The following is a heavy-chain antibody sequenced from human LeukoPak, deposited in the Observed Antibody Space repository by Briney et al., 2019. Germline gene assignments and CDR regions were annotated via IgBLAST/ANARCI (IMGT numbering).Heavy chain of an antibody. CDR2: INANSGGT. V-gene: IGHV1-2*02. J-gene: IGHJ3*02. D-gene: IGHD3-22*01. CDR1: GYSFTGYY. Sequence: GASVKVSCKASGYSFTGYYMHWVRQAPGQGLEWMGWINANSGGTNYAQKFQGRVTMTRDTSISTACMELSRLRSDGTAVSYCARDSDYDSSGYYYDAFDIWDQGTMVTVSS. CDR3: ARDSDYDSSGYYYDAFDI.